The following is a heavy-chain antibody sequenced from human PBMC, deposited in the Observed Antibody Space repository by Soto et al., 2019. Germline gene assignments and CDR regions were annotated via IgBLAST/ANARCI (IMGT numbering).Heavy chain of an antibody. Sequence: PGGSLRLSCAASGFSFRGYWMTWVRQAPGKGLDWVANIKQDGSEKYYLDSLKGRFTISRDNAKNSVYLLMNSLRAEDTAVYYCARADVSVWGQGTTVTVFS. J-gene: IGHJ6*02. CDR2: IKQDGSEK. CDR1: GFSFRGYW. CDR3: ARADVSV. V-gene: IGHV3-7*04.